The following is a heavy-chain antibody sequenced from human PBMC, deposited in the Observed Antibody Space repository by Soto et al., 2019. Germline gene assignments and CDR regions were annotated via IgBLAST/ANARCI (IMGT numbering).Heavy chain of an antibody. J-gene: IGHJ4*01. CDR3: ARDLWLGESFRYYFDY. CDR1: GYTFTSYA. Sequence: ASVKVSCKASGYTFTSYAMQWVRQAPGQRLGWMGWINAGNGNTKYSQKFQGRVTITRDTSASTAYMELSSLTSEDTALYYCARDLWLGESFRYYFDYWAQGTLVTVSS. D-gene: IGHD3-10*01. V-gene: IGHV1-3*01. CDR2: INAGNGNT.